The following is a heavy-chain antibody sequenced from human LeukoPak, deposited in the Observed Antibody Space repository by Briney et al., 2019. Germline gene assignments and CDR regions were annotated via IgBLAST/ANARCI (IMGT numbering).Heavy chain of an antibody. CDR3: ARTPYSGSYSWFDP. V-gene: IGHV4-59*01. Sequence: SETLSLTCTVSGGSISSYYWSWIRQPPGKGLEWIGYIYYSGSTNYNPSLKSRVTISVDTSKNQFSPKLSSVTAADTAVYYCARTPYSGSYSWFDPWGQGTLVTVSS. D-gene: IGHD1-26*01. CDR1: GGSISSYY. J-gene: IGHJ5*02. CDR2: IYYSGST.